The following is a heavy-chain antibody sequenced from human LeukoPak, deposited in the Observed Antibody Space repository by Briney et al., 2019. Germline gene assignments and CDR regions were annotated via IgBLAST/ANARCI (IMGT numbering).Heavy chain of an antibody. D-gene: IGHD3-3*01. Sequence: GGSLRLSCAASTFTFSSYGMSWVRQAPGKGLEWVSAISGSGGSTYYADSVKGRFTISRDNSKNTLYLQMNSLRAEDTAVYYCAKGSILTPFDYWGQGTLVTVSS. CDR1: TFTFSSYG. J-gene: IGHJ4*02. CDR3: AKGSILTPFDY. CDR2: ISGSGGST. V-gene: IGHV3-23*01.